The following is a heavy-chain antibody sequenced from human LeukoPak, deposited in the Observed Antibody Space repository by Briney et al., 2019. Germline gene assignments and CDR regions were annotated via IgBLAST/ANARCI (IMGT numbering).Heavy chain of an antibody. V-gene: IGHV3-64*01. CDR2: FSGDGGTT. CDR1: GFNLRRYA. CDR3: ARGDTALGGAFDV. J-gene: IGHJ3*01. Sequence: GGSLRLSCATSGFNLRRYAIHWVRQAPGKGLEYVSAFSGDGGTTYCAKSLDGRCSISRDNAKTMVFLQLGGLKTEDMAVYYCARGDTALGGAFDVWGQGTMVTVSA. D-gene: IGHD3-16*01.